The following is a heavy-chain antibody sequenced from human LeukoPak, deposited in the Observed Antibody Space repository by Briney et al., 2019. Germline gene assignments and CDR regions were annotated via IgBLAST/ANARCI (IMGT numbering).Heavy chain of an antibody. V-gene: IGHV5-51*01. Sequence: GESLKISCKGSGYSFTSYWIGWVRQMPGKGLEWMGIIYPGDSDTRYSPSFQGQVTISADKSISTAYLQWSSLKASDTAMYYCARGGGGRWLQFTAFDIWGQGTMVTVSS. D-gene: IGHD5-24*01. CDR1: GYSFTSYW. J-gene: IGHJ3*02. CDR3: ARGGGGRWLQFTAFDI. CDR2: IYPGDSDT.